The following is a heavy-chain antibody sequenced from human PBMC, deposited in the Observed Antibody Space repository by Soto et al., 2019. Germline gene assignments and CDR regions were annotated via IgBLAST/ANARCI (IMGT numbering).Heavy chain of an antibody. J-gene: IGHJ4*02. CDR2: ISAYNGNT. V-gene: IGHV1-18*01. CDR3: PNTFRYSYAIHY. CDR1: GYTFTSYG. D-gene: IGHD5-18*01. Sequence: QVQLVQSGAEVKKPGASVKVSCKAYGYTFTSYGISWVRQAPGQGLEWMGWISAYNGNTNYAQKLQGRVTMTTDTSTSTSYMELSSLRSDDTAVYYSPNTFRYSYAIHYWGQATLVTVSS.